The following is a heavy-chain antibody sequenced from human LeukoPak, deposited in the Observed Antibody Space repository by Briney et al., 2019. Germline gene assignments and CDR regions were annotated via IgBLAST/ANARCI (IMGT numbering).Heavy chain of an antibody. V-gene: IGHV3-23*01. CDR1: GFTFSTYA. D-gene: IGHD6-6*01. CDR2: IGGSSGST. Sequence: QPGGSLRLSCAASGFTFSTYAMSWVRQAPGKGLEWVSAIGGSSGSTNYADSVKGRFTISRDNAKNSLYLQMNSLRAEDTAVYYCARGLSIAARLDYYYYYMDVWGKGTTVTVSS. J-gene: IGHJ6*03. CDR3: ARGLSIAARLDYYYYYMDV.